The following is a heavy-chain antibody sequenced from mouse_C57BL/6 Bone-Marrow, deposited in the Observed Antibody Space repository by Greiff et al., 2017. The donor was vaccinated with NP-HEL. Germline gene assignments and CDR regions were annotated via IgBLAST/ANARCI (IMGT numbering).Heavy chain of an antibody. J-gene: IGHJ2*01. CDR3: ARPRLIPPVVAPFDY. Sequence: QVQLQQPGAELVKPGASVKLSCKASGYTFTSYWMHWVKQRPGQGLEWIGEIDPSDSYTNYNQKFKGKATLTVDTSSSTAYMKLSSLTSEDSAVYYCARPRLIPPVVAPFDYWGQGTTLTVSS. CDR2: IDPSDSYT. CDR1: GYTFTSYW. V-gene: IGHV1-50*01. D-gene: IGHD1-1*01.